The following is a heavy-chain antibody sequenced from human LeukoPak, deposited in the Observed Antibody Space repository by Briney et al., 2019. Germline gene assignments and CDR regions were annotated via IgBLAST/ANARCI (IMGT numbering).Heavy chain of an antibody. CDR1: GFTVSANY. V-gene: IGHV3-53*01. CDR2: IYNDGST. CDR3: ARESPGQLREF. D-gene: IGHD2-2*01. J-gene: IGHJ4*02. Sequence: GGSLRLSCATSGFTVSANYMTWVRQAPGKGLEWVSVIYNDGSTYYADSVKGRFTISRDNSKNTLYLRTNSLRAEDTAVYYCARESPGQLREFWGQGTQVIVS.